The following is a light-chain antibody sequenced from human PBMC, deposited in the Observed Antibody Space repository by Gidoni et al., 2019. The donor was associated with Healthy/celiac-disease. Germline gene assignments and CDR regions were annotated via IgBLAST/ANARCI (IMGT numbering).Light chain of an antibody. CDR1: QSLLHSNGYNY. CDR3: MQAQQGQT. V-gene: IGKV2-28*01. J-gene: IGKJ1*01. CDR2: LGS. Sequence: DIVMTQSPLSLPVTPGEPASISCRSSQSLLHSNGYNYLDWYLQKPGQSPQLLVSLGSNRASGVPDKFSGRGSGTNFTLKISRVEAEDVGVYYCMQAQQGQTFGQETRVKIK.